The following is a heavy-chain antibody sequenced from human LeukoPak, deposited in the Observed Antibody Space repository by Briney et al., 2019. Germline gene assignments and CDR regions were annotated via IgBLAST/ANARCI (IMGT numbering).Heavy chain of an antibody. J-gene: IGHJ3*02. CDR3: ARGLFGDRYNDAFDI. Sequence: SETLSLTCTASGGSISSYYWSWIRQPAGKGLEWIGRIHTSGSTNYNPSLKSRVTMSVDTSTNHFSLKLTSVTAADTALYYCARGLFGDRYNDAFDIWGQGTMVTVSS. CDR1: GGSISSYY. V-gene: IGHV4-4*07. CDR2: IHTSGST. D-gene: IGHD5-24*01.